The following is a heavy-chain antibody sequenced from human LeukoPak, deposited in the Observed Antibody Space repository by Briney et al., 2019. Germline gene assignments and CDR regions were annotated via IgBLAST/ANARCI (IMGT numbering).Heavy chain of an antibody. CDR2: ISYDGSKK. CDR1: GFTFSTYA. D-gene: IGHD6-19*01. Sequence: GGSLRLSCAASGFTFSTYALHWVRQAPGKGLEWVAVISYDGSKKFYADSVKGRLTISRDNSNNTVYLQMTSLRAEDTAVYYCARETLSSGWYPPDYWGQGTLVTVSS. V-gene: IGHV3-30-3*01. CDR3: ARETLSSGWYPPDY. J-gene: IGHJ4*02.